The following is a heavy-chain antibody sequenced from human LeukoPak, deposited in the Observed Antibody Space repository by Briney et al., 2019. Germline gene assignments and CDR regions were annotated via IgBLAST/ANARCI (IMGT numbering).Heavy chain of an antibody. J-gene: IGHJ4*02. CDR1: GFTFSSYA. D-gene: IGHD6-13*01. CDR3: AKDLRRYSSSCPDY. V-gene: IGHV3-23*01. CDR2: ISGSGGST. Sequence: GGSLRLSCAASGFTFSSYAMSWVRQAPGKGLEWVSAISGSGGSTYYADSVKGRFTISRDNSENTLYLQMNSLRAEDTAVYYCAKDLRRYSSSCPDYWGQGTLVTVPS.